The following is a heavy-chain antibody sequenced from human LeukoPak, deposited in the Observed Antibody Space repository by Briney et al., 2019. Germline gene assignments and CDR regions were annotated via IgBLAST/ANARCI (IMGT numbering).Heavy chain of an antibody. CDR2: IIPIVGTA. Sequence: ASVKVSCKASGGTFSSYAISWVRQAPGQGLEWMGGIIPIVGTANYAQKFQGRVTITADESTSTAYMELSSLRSEDTAVYYCARSYGIVVVPAATKGDFWSGYSYYFDYWGQGTLVTVSS. D-gene: IGHD2-2*01. CDR1: GGTFSSYA. J-gene: IGHJ4*02. V-gene: IGHV1-69*13. CDR3: ARSYGIVVVPAATKGDFWSGYSYYFDY.